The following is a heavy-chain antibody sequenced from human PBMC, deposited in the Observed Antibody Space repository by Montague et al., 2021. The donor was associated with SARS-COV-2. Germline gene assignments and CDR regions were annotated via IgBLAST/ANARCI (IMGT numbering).Heavy chain of an antibody. Sequence: SLRLSCAASGFTFNTYAMTWVRQAPGKGLEWVSTISGESGGTYYADSVKGRFTISRDNSKYTLYLQMDSLRAEDTAVYYCVKDVDAWGYNLFDYWGQGTLVTVSS. CDR2: ISGESGGT. V-gene: IGHV3-23*01. J-gene: IGHJ4*02. CDR3: VKDVDAWGYNLFDY. CDR1: GFTFNTYA. D-gene: IGHD1-14*01.